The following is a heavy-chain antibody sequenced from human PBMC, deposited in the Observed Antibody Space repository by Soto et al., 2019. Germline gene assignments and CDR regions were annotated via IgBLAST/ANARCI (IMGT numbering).Heavy chain of an antibody. J-gene: IGHJ6*02. D-gene: IGHD2-2*01. Sequence: GGSLRLSCAASAFTFSSYSMNWVRQAPGKGLEWVSSISSSSSYIYYADSVKGRFTISRDNAKNSLYLQMNSLRPEDTALYYCARGALTYCSSTSCYDDYYYYAIDVRGQGTTGTISS. CDR3: ARGALTYCSSTSCYDDYYYYAIDV. V-gene: IGHV3-21*01. CDR2: ISSSSSYI. CDR1: AFTFSSYS.